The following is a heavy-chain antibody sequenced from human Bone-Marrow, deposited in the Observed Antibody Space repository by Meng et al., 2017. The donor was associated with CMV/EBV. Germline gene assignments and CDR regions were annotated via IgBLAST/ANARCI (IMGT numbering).Heavy chain of an antibody. CDR2: IYWNDDK. V-gene: IGHV2-5*01. CDR1: GFSFSTSGVG. Sequence: SGPTLVKPTQTLTLTCTFSGFSFSTSGVGVGWIRQPPGKALKWLALIYWNDDKHYSPSLKSRLTITKDTSKDQVVLTLTNMDPVDTATYYCAHRRLWDPDWEHYFDCWGQRALVNVAS. D-gene: IGHD3-9*01. J-gene: IGHJ4*02. CDR3: AHRRLWDPDWEHYFDC.